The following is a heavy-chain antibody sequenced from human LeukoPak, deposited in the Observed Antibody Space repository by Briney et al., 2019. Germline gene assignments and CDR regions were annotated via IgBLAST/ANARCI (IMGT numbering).Heavy chain of an antibody. CDR3: ASERGPNSSWYRQGFDP. J-gene: IGHJ5*02. Sequence: GASVKVSCKASGYTFTSYDINWVRQATGQGLEWMGWMNPNSGNTGYAQKFQGRVTMTRNTSISTAYMELSSLRSEDTAVYYCASERGPNSSWYRQGFDPWGQGTLVTVSS. CDR1: GYTFTSYD. D-gene: IGHD6-13*01. V-gene: IGHV1-8*01. CDR2: MNPNSGNT.